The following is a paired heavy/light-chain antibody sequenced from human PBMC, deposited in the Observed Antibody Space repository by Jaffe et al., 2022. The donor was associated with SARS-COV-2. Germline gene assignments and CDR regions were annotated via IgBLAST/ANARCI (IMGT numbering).Light chain of an antibody. V-gene: IGLV3-10*01. Sequence: SYELTQPPSVSVSPGQTARITCSGDALPKKYAYWYQQKSGQAPVLVIYEDSKRPSGIPERFSGSSSGTMATLTISGAQVEDEADYYCYSTDSSGNHGVFGGGTKLTVL. CDR1: ALPKKY. CDR2: EDS. J-gene: IGLJ3*02. CDR3: YSTDSSGNHGV.
Heavy chain of an antibody. Sequence: QVQLVESGGGVVQPGRSLRLSCAASGFTFSSYGMHWVRQAPGKGLEWVAVISYDGSNKYYADSVKGRFTISRDNSKNTLYLQMNSLRAEDTAVYYCAKDICSGGSCYSTDWYFDLWGRGTLVTVSS. D-gene: IGHD2-15*01. CDR1: GFTFSSYG. CDR3: AKDICSGGSCYSTDWYFDL. J-gene: IGHJ2*01. V-gene: IGHV3-30*18. CDR2: ISYDGSNK.